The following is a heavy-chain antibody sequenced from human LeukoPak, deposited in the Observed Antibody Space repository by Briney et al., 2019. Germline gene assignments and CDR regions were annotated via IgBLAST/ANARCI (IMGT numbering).Heavy chain of an antibody. CDR1: GGTFSSYA. CDR2: IIPILGIA. V-gene: IGHV1-69*04. D-gene: IGHD5-18*01. CDR3: ARDRSVDTAMDYFDY. Sequence: ASVEVSCKASGGTFSSYAISWVRQAPGQGLEWMGRIIPILGIANYAQKFQGRVTITADKSTSTAYMELSSLRSEDTAVYYCARDRSVDTAMDYFDYWGQGTLVTVSS. J-gene: IGHJ4*02.